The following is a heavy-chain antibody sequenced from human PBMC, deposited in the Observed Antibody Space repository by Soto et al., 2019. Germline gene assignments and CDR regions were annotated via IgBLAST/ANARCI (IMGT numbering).Heavy chain of an antibody. CDR2: IILIFGTV. CDR1: GGTFSSYA. J-gene: IGHJ2*01. V-gene: IGHV1-69*12. D-gene: IGHD2-15*01. Sequence: QVQLVQSGAEVKKPGSSVKVSCKASGGTFSSYAISWVRQAPGQGLEWMGGIILIFGTVNYAQKVQGRVTITADDPTSTAYMDISSLRSEDTAVYYCARVVPVVNSFHYWYFDLCGRGTLITVSS. CDR3: ARVVPVVNSFHYWYFDL.